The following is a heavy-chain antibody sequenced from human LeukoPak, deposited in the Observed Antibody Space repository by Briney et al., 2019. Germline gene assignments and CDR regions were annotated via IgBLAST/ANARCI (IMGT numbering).Heavy chain of an antibody. D-gene: IGHD3-10*01. Sequence: SVKVSCKASGFTFTSSAVQWVRQARGQRLEWIGWIVVGSGNTNYAQKFQERATITRDMSTSTAYMELSSLRSEDTAVYYCAATEGYGSGSYYAYYYGMDVWGKGTTVTVSS. CDR2: IVVGSGNT. V-gene: IGHV1-58*01. J-gene: IGHJ6*04. CDR3: AATEGYGSGSYYAYYYGMDV. CDR1: GFTFTSSA.